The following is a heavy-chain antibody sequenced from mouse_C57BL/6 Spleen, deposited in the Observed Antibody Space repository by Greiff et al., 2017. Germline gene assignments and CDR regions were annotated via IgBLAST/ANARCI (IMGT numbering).Heavy chain of an antibody. D-gene: IGHD4-1*01. CDR1: GYTFTSYW. V-gene: IGHV1-52*01. Sequence: QVQLQRPGAELVRPGSSVKLSCKASGYTFTSYWMHWVKQRPIQGLEGIGNIDPSDSETHYNQKFKDKATLTVDKSSSTAYMQLSSLTSEDSAVYYCARRENWDRFAYWGQGTLVTVSA. J-gene: IGHJ3*01. CDR3: ARRENWDRFAY. CDR2: IDPSDSET.